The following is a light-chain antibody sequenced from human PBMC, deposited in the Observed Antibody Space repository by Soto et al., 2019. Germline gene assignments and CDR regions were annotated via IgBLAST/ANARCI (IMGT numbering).Light chain of an antibody. Sequence: QSVLTQPPSASGTPGQTVTISCSGSSSNIGLNDVHWYRQLSGTAPQILIYDTNQQATGVPDRFSGSRSGTSASLAIHGRQSEDGADYHCAAWNDSLNVRVFGGRTKFTFL. CDR2: DTN. J-gene: IGLJ3*02. CDR3: AAWNDSLNVRV. V-gene: IGLV1-44*01. CDR1: SSNIGLND.